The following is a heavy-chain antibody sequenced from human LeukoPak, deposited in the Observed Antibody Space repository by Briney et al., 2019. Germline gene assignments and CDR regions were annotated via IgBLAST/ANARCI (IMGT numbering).Heavy chain of an antibody. CDR1: GYTFTGYY. Sequence: ASVNVSCKASGYTFTGYYMHWVRQAPGQGLEWMGWINPNSGGTNYAQKFQGWVTMTRDTSISTAYMELSRLRSDDTAVYYCARGRKLLANSRYGMDVWGKGTTVTVSS. D-gene: IGHD2-15*01. J-gene: IGHJ6*04. CDR3: ARGRKLLANSRYGMDV. V-gene: IGHV1-2*04. CDR2: INPNSGGT.